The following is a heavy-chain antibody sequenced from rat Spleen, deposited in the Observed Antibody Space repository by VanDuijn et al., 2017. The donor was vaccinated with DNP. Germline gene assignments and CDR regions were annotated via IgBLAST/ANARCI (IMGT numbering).Heavy chain of an antibody. D-gene: IGHD1-11*01. V-gene: IGHV5-20*01. CDR1: GFNFNDYW. Sequence: EVQLVESGGGLVQPGRSLKLSCAASGFNFNDYWMAWVRQAPTKGLEWVASITYDGSSTFYRDSVTGRFTISRDFAKSTLYLQMDSLRSEDSATYYCTTRGNYGGYDYWGQGVMVTVSS. J-gene: IGHJ2*01. CDR2: ITYDGSST. CDR3: TTRGNYGGYDY.